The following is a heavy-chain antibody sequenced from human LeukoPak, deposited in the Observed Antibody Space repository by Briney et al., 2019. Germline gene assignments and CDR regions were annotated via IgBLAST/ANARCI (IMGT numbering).Heavy chain of an antibody. V-gene: IGHV3-21*04. D-gene: IGHD3-3*01. Sequence: GGSLRLSCAASGFTFSSYSMNWVRQAPGKGLEWVSSISSSSSYIYYADSVKGRFTISRDNAKNSLYLQMNGLRAEDTAVYYCASRGPPSGPIDYWGQGTLVTASS. J-gene: IGHJ4*02. CDR2: ISSSSSYI. CDR3: ASRGPPSGPIDY. CDR1: GFTFSSYS.